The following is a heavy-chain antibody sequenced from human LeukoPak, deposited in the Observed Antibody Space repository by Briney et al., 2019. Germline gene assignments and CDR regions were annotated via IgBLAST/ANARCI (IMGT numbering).Heavy chain of an antibody. V-gene: IGHV3-23*05. Sequence: GGSLRLSCAASGFSVSTYGMNWVRQAPGRGLEWVSSINTIGNKIYYGDSVKGRFTISRDNSKNTLSLQMNNLRAEDTAIYYCAKGRYSSSWAPFDPWGQGTLVTVSS. CDR1: GFSVSTYG. J-gene: IGHJ5*02. CDR3: AKGRYSSSWAPFDP. CDR2: INTIGNKI. D-gene: IGHD4-11*01.